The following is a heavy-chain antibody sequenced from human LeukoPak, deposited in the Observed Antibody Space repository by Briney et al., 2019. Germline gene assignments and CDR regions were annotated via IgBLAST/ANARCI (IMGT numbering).Heavy chain of an antibody. D-gene: IGHD3-16*01. CDR1: GGSFSGYY. CDR3: ARGPYVWLQPKRAEYFQH. Sequence: SETLSLTCAVYGGSFSGYYWSWIRQPPGKGLEWIGEINHSGSTNHNPSLKSRVTISVDTSKNQFSLKLSSVTAADTAVYYCARGPYVWLQPKRAEYFQHWGQGTLVTVSS. J-gene: IGHJ1*01. CDR2: INHSGST. V-gene: IGHV4-34*01.